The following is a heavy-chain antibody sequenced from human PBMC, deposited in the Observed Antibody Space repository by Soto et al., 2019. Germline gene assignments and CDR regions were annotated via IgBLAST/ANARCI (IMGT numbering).Heavy chain of an antibody. CDR3: ARGGQLAAHGYYYYYYGMDV. CDR2: IYHSGST. V-gene: IGHV4-30-2*01. CDR1: GGSTSSGGYS. D-gene: IGHD6-13*01. J-gene: IGHJ6*02. Sequence: TLSLTCAVSGGSTSSGGYSWSWIRQPPGKGLEWIGYIYHSGSTYYNPSLKSRVTISVDRSKNQFSLKLRSVTAADTAVYYCARGGQLAAHGYYYYYYGMDVWGQGTTVTVSS.